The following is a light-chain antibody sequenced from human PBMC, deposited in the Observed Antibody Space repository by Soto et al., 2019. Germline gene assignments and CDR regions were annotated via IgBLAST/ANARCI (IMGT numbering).Light chain of an antibody. CDR1: QSISSRY. V-gene: IGKV3-20*01. CDR2: GAS. Sequence: ESMLTQSPGTLPLSPGERATLSCRASQSISSRYLTWYQHKPGQAPRLLIYGASIRATGIPDRFSGSGSGTDFTLTISRLEPEDFAVYYCQQFRSSPPAFTFGQGTKLEI. CDR3: QQFRSSPPAFT. J-gene: IGKJ2*01.